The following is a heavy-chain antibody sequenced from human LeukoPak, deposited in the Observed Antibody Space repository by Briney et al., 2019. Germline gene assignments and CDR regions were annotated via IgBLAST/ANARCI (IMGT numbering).Heavy chain of an antibody. CDR1: GYSFTSYW. V-gene: IGHV5-51*01. D-gene: IGHD3-3*01. CDR3: ARGEYVLRFLEWPRPNWFDP. Sequence: GESLKISCKGSGYSFTSYWIGWVRQMPGKGLEWMGIIYPGDSDTRYSPSFQGQVTISADKSIGTAYLQWSSLKASDTAMYYCARGEYVLRFLEWPRPNWFDPWGQGTLVTVSS. J-gene: IGHJ5*02. CDR2: IYPGDSDT.